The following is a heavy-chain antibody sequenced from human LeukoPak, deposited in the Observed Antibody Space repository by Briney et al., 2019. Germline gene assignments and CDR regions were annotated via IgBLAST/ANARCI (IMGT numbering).Heavy chain of an antibody. J-gene: IGHJ6*02. CDR1: GYTFTSYG. CDR3: ARDKDIVVVPAALPIEYYYGMDV. CDR2: ISAYNGNT. D-gene: IGHD2-2*01. V-gene: IGHV1-18*01. Sequence: ASVKVSCKASGYTFTSYGISWVRQPPGQGLEWMGWISAYNGNTNYAQKLQGRVTMTTDTSTSTAYMELRSLRSDDTAVYYCARDKDIVVVPAALPIEYYYGMDVWGQGTTVTVSS.